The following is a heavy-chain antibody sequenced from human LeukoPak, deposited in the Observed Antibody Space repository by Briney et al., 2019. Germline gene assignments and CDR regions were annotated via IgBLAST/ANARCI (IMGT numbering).Heavy chain of an antibody. Sequence: PSETLSLTCTVSGGSISSSSYSWGWIRQPPGKGLEWIGNIYYTGSTYYNPSLKSRVTISVDTSKNHFSLKLTSVTSADTAVYYCARGGASSRYFDFWGQGTLVTVSS. D-gene: IGHD6-13*01. CDR1: GGSISSSSYS. V-gene: IGHV4-39*07. J-gene: IGHJ4*02. CDR3: ARGGASSRYFDF. CDR2: IYYTGST.